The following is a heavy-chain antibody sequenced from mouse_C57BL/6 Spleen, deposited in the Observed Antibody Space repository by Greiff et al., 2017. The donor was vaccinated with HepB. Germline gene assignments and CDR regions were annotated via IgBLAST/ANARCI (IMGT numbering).Heavy chain of an antibody. D-gene: IGHD1-1*01. Sequence: EVKVEESGGGLVQPGGSMKLSCVASGFTFSNYWMNWVRQSPEKGLEWVAQIRLKSDNYATHYAESVKGRFTISRDDSKSSVYLKMNNLRAEDTRIYYCTGGYGSSYDYWGQGTTLTVSS. J-gene: IGHJ2*01. CDR1: GFTFSNYW. V-gene: IGHV6-3*01. CDR2: IRLKSDNYAT. CDR3: TGGYGSSYDY.